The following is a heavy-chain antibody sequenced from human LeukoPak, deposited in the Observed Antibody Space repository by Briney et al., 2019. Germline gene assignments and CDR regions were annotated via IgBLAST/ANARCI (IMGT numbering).Heavy chain of an antibody. CDR1: GFTFSSYS. CDR2: ISSSSSYI. Sequence: PGGSLRLSCAASGFTFSSYSMNWVRQAPGKGLEWVSSISSSSSYIYYADSVKGRFTISRDNAKNSLYLQMNSLRAEDTAVYYCARHHYYGSGSYYTPYYFDYWGQGTLVTVSS. V-gene: IGHV3-21*01. D-gene: IGHD3-10*01. J-gene: IGHJ4*02. CDR3: ARHHYYGSGSYYTPYYFDY.